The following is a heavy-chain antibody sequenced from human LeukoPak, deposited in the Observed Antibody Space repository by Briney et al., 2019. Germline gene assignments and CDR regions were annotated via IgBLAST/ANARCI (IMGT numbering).Heavy chain of an antibody. Sequence: PSETLSLTCAVYGGSFSGCYWSWIRQPPGKGLEWIGEINHSGSTNYNPSLKSRVTISVDTSKNQFSLKLSSVTAADTAVYYCARVPPRLPSASRAMVRGVAGNWFDPWGQGTLVTVSS. V-gene: IGHV4-34*01. CDR3: ARVPPRLPSASRAMVRGVAGNWFDP. CDR2: INHSGST. D-gene: IGHD3-10*01. CDR1: GGSFSGCY. J-gene: IGHJ5*02.